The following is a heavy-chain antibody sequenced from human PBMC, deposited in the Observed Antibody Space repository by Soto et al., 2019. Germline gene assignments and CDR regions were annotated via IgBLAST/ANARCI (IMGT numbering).Heavy chain of an antibody. Sequence: APVNVSCKASGYTFTSYYMHWVRQAPGQGLEWMGIINPSGGSTSYAQKFQGRVTMTRDTSTSTVYMELSSLRSEDTAVYYCAREVDYSTDYYYDGKDFWGQGTTVTVSS. J-gene: IGHJ6*02. CDR1: GYTFTSYY. D-gene: IGHD4-4*01. CDR2: INPSGGST. V-gene: IGHV1-46*01. CDR3: AREVDYSTDYYYDGKDF.